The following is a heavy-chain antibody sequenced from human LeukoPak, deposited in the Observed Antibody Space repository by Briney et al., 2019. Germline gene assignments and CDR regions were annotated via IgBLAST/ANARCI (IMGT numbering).Heavy chain of an antibody. J-gene: IGHJ4*02. CDR1: GYTFTGYY. Sequence: ASVKVSYKASGYTFTGYYMHWVRQAPGQGLEGIGRINPNSGGTNYPQKFQGRVTMTRETSISTAYMELSRLRSDATAVYYCARVRWVAAAGRTPFDYWGQGTLVTVSS. CDR2: INPNSGGT. V-gene: IGHV1-2*06. D-gene: IGHD6-13*01. CDR3: ARVRWVAAAGRTPFDY.